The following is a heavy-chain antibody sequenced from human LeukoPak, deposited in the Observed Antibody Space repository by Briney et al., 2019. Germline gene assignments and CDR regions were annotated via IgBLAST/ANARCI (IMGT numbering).Heavy chain of an antibody. CDR3: ARGLDDYGDYVFDY. V-gene: IGHV1-2*02. CDR1: GYTFTGYY. CDR2: INPNSGGT. Sequence: ASVKVSCKASGYTFTGYYMHWVRQAPGQGLEWMGWINPNSGGTNYAQKFQGRVTMTRDTSISTAYMELSSLRSEDTAVYYCARGLDDYGDYVFDYWGQGTLVTVSS. J-gene: IGHJ4*02. D-gene: IGHD4-17*01.